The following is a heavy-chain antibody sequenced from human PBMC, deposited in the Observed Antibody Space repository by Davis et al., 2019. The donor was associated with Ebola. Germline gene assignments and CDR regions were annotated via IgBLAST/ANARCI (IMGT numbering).Heavy chain of an antibody. CDR1: GYTFTSYY. Sequence: AASVKVSCKASGYTFTSYYMHWVRQAPGQGLEWMGIINPSGGSTSYAQKFQGRVTMTRDTSTSTVYMELSSLRSEDTAVYYCAREGVVNMIPYGMDVWGQGTTVTVSS. CDR2: INPSGGST. V-gene: IGHV1-46*01. CDR3: AREGVVNMIPYGMDV. D-gene: IGHD3-3*01. J-gene: IGHJ6*02.